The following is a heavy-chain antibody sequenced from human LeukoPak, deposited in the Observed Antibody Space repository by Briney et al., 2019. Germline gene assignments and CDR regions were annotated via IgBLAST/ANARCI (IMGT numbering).Heavy chain of an antibody. CDR1: GFTVSSTY. Sequence: GGSLRLSCAASGFTVSSTYMSWVRQAPGKGLEWVSVIYSGGNIYYIESVKGRFTISRDTSKNTLYLQMNSLRAEDTAVYFCAGRHCSGGGCYFAGADPFDYRGQGTLVTVSS. J-gene: IGHJ4*02. D-gene: IGHD2-15*01. CDR3: AGRHCSGGGCYFAGADPFDY. CDR2: IYSGGNI. V-gene: IGHV3-53*01.